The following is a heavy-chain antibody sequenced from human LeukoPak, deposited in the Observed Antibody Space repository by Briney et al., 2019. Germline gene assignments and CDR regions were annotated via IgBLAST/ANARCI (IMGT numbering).Heavy chain of an antibody. CDR3: ARNGAPVVTAITPYYYYMDV. D-gene: IGHD2-21*02. CDR2: IKQDGSEK. Sequence: GGSLRLSCAASGCTFSSYWMSWVRQAPGKGLEWVANIKQDGSEKYYVDSVKGRFTISRDNAKNSLYLQMNSLRAEDTAVYYCARNGAPVVTAITPYYYYMDVWGKGTTVTVSS. V-gene: IGHV3-7*01. CDR1: GCTFSSYW. J-gene: IGHJ6*03.